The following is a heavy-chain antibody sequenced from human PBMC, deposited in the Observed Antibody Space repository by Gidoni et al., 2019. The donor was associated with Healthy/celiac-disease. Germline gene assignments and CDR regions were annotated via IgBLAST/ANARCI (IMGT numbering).Heavy chain of an antibody. V-gene: IGHV4-34*01. Sequence: QVQLQQWGAGLLTPSETLSLTCAVYGGSFSGYYWSWIRQPPGKGLEWIGEINHSGSTNYNPSLKSRVTISVDTSKNQFSLKLSSVTAADTAVYYCARGRPIWWYQLLYGFGFDYWGQGTLVTVSS. J-gene: IGHJ4*02. CDR1: GGSFSGYY. D-gene: IGHD2-2*02. CDR3: ARGRPIWWYQLLYGFGFDY. CDR2: INHSGST.